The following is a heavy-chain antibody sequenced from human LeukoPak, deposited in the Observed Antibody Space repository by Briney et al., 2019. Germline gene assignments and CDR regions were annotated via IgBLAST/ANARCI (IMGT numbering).Heavy chain of an antibody. D-gene: IGHD3-22*01. Sequence: SGGSLRLSCAASGFTFSSYAMSWVRQAPGKGLEWVSAISGSGGSTYYADSVKGRFTISRDNSKNTPYLQMNSLRAEDTAVYYSAKEITMIGNEGFDYWGQGPLVTVSS. V-gene: IGHV3-23*01. CDR2: ISGSGGST. CDR1: GFTFSSYA. J-gene: IGHJ4*02. CDR3: AKEITMIGNEGFDY.